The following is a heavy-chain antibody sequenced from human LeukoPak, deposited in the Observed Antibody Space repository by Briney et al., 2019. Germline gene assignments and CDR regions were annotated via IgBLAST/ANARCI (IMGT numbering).Heavy chain of an antibody. D-gene: IGHD2-2*01. CDR2: ISGSGGST. CDR3: SNSIEIPATAFDY. Sequence: GGALRLSCAASGFTFSSYAMSWVRQAPGKGLEWVSAISGSGGSTYYADSVKGRFTISRDNSKNTLYLQMNSLRAQDTAVYYCSNSIEIPATAFDYWGPGNLVTASS. CDR1: GFTFSSYA. J-gene: IGHJ4*02. V-gene: IGHV3-23*01.